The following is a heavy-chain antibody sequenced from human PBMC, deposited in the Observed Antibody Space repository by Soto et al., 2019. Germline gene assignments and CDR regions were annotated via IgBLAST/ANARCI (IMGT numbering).Heavy chain of an antibody. CDR1: GYTFTSYG. CDR3: ARDLSLGCSSTSCPMYYYGMDV. CDR2: ISAYNGNT. D-gene: IGHD2-2*01. V-gene: IGHV1-18*01. Sequence: ASVNVSCKASGYTFTSYGISWVRQAPGQGLEWMGWISAYNGNTNYAQKLQGRVTMTTDTSTSTAYMELRSLRSDDTAVYYCARDLSLGCSSTSCPMYYYGMDVWGQGTTVTVSS. J-gene: IGHJ6*02.